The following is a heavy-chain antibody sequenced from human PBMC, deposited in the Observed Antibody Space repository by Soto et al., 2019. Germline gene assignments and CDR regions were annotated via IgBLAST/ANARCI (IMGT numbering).Heavy chain of an antibody. Sequence: QVQLVESGGGVVQPGRSLRLSCAAPGFTFSSYGMHWVRQAPDKGLEWVAVIWYEGSNKYYADSVKGRFTISRDNSKNTLYLQMNSLRAEDTAVYYCAITYYYDSTYPGDAFDICGQGTMVTVSS. J-gene: IGHJ3*02. CDR2: IWYEGSNK. CDR3: AITYYYDSTYPGDAFDI. CDR1: GFTFSSYG. V-gene: IGHV3-33*01. D-gene: IGHD3-22*01.